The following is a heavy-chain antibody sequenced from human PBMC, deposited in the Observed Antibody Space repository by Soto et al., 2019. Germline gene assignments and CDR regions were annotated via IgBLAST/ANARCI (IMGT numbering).Heavy chain of an antibody. CDR3: ARGVGSGSYYNQYNWFDP. V-gene: IGHV1-18*01. Sequence: QAQLVQSGGEVKKPGASVKVSCKASGYTFTNYGISWVRQAPGQGLEWMGWINVYNGNTKYAQKVQGRVTMTTDTSTSTAYMELRGLRSDGTAVYYCARGVGSGSYYNQYNWFDPWGQGTLVTVSS. D-gene: IGHD3-10*01. CDR2: INVYNGNT. CDR1: GYTFTNYG. J-gene: IGHJ5*02.